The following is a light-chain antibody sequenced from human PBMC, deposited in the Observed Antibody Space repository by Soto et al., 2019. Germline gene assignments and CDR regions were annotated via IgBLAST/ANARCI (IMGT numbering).Light chain of an antibody. CDR1: QSVSSN. J-gene: IGKJ1*01. V-gene: IGKV3-15*01. CDR3: QQYNNWPWT. CDR2: GAS. Sequence: EIVMTQSPATLSVSPGERATLSCRASQSVSSNLAWYHQKPGQAPRLLLYGASTRATGIPARFSGSGSGTEFTLTISRLQSECFAVYYCQQYNNWPWTFGQGTKVEIK.